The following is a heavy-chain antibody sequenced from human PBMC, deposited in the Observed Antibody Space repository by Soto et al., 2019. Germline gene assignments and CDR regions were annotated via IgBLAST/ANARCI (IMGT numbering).Heavy chain of an antibody. V-gene: IGHV4-59*01. D-gene: IGHD2-15*01. CDR1: GGSISSYY. Sequence: SETLSLTCTVSGGSISSYYWSWIRQPPGKGLEWIGYIYYSGSTNYNPSLKSRVTISVDTSKNQFSLKLSSVTAADTAVYYCARQGGVVVDATSNWFDPWGQGTLVTVSS. CDR2: IYYSGST. CDR3: ARQGGVVVDATSNWFDP. J-gene: IGHJ5*02.